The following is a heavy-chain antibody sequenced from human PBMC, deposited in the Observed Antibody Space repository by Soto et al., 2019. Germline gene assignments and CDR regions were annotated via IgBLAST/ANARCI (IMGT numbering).Heavy chain of an antibody. CDR1: GFTFSSYS. D-gene: IGHD6-6*01. V-gene: IGHV3-21*01. CDR2: ISSSSSYI. Sequence: GGSLRLSCAASGFTFSSYSMNWVRQAPGKGLEWVSSISSSSSYIYYADSVKGRFTISRDNAKNSLYLQMNSLRAEDTAVYYCAREYSSSYSWFDPWGQGTLVTVSS. CDR3: AREYSSSYSWFDP. J-gene: IGHJ5*02.